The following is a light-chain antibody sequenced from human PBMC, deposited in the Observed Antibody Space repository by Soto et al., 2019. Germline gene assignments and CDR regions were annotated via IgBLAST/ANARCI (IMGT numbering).Light chain of an antibody. CDR1: SSNIGAGYD. Sequence: QSVLTQPPSVSGALGQRVTISCTGSSSNIGAGYDVHWYQQLPGTAPKLLIYGNSNRPSGVPDRFSGSKSGTSASLAITGLQAEDEADYYCQSYDSSLCGSRVFGGGTKLTVL. CDR2: GNS. V-gene: IGLV1-40*01. CDR3: QSYDSSLCGSRV. J-gene: IGLJ2*01.